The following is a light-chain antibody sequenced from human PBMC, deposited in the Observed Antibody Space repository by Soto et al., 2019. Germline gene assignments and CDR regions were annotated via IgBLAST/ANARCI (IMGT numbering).Light chain of an antibody. CDR2: EVT. V-gene: IGLV2-23*02. CDR3: CSYAGTTTWV. J-gene: IGLJ3*02. Sequence: QSVLTQPASVSGSPGQSITISCTATSSDVGSYNYVSWYQQHPGKAPKLIIFEVTKRPSGVSNRFSASKSGNTASLTISGVQAEDEADYYCCSYAGTTTWVFGGGTKLTVL. CDR1: SSDVGSYNY.